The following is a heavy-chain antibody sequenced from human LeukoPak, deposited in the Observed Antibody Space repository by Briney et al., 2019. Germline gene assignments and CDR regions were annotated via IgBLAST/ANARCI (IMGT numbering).Heavy chain of an antibody. CDR1: GFTFSHHW. D-gene: IGHD3-10*01. Sequence: GGSLRLSCSGSGFTFSHHWMTWVRQAPGKGLEWVANIKFDGSEKFYGDSVKGRFTISRDNAKNSLYLQMNSLRAEDTAVYYYAKEVGETYYYYMDVWGKGTTVTVSS. CDR3: AKEVGETYYYYMDV. J-gene: IGHJ6*03. V-gene: IGHV3-7*03. CDR2: IKFDGSEK.